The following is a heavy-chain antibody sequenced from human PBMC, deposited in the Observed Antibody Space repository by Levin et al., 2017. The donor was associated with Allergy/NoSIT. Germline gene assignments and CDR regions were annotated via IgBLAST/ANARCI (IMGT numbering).Heavy chain of an antibody. J-gene: IGHJ4*02. CDR1: GFTFSSYA. Sequence: SGGSLRLSCAASGFTFSSYAMSWVRQAPGKGLEWVSAISGSGGSTYYADSVKGRFTISRDNSKNTLYLQMNSLRAEDTAVYYCAKDPYARGYSGYDLNYFDYWGQGTLVTVSS. D-gene: IGHD5-12*01. CDR2: ISGSGGST. CDR3: AKDPYARGYSGYDLNYFDY. V-gene: IGHV3-23*01.